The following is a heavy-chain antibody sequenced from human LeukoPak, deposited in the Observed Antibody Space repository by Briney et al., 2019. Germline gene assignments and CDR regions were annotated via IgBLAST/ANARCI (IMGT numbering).Heavy chain of an antibody. J-gene: IGHJ6*03. D-gene: IGHD3-10*01. CDR1: GFTFSSYE. CDR3: AKDWRYYGSGYYMDV. Sequence: GGSLRLSCAASGFTFSSYEMNWVRQAPGKGLEWVANIKQDGSEKYYVDSVKGRFTISRDNAKNSLYLQMNSLRVEDTAVYYCAKDWRYYGSGYYMDVWGKGTTVTISS. V-gene: IGHV3-7*01. CDR2: IKQDGSEK.